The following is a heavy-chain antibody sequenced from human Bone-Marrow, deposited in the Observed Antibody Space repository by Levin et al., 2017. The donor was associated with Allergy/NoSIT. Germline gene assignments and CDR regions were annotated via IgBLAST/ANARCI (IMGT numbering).Heavy chain of an antibody. V-gene: IGHV6-1*01. CDR3: ARDTAGHSSAWYPFDY. CDR2: TYYRSKWFN. Sequence: SETLSLTCAISGDSVSSNTAAWNWIRQSPSRGLEWLGRTYYRSKWFNHYAESVKSRMTINADTSKNQFSLQLNSVTPEDTAVYYCARDTAGHSSAWYPFDYWGQGILVTVSS. J-gene: IGHJ4*02. D-gene: IGHD6-19*01. CDR1: GDSVSSNTAA.